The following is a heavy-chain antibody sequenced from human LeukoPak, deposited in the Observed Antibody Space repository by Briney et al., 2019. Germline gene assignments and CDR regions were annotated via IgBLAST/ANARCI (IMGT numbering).Heavy chain of an antibody. J-gene: IGHJ5*02. V-gene: IGHV1-8*01. CDR1: GYTFTSYD. CDR2: MNPNSGNT. D-gene: IGHD1-26*01. Sequence: ASVKVSCKASGYTFTSYDINWVRQATGQGLEWMGWMNPNSGNTGYAQKFQGRVTMTRNTFISTAYMEVSSLRSEDTAVYYCARENTYSGSYYPWFDPWGQGTLVTVSS. CDR3: ARENTYSGSYYPWFDP.